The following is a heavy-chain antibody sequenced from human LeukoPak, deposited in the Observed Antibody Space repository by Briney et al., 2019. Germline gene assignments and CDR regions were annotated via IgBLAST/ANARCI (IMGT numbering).Heavy chain of an antibody. CDR2: ISGSGGST. V-gene: IGHV3-23*01. J-gene: IGHJ5*02. Sequence: PGGSLRLSCAASGFTFSSYAMSWVRQAPGKGLEWVSAISGSGGSTYYADSVKGRFTISRDNSKNTLCLQMNSLRAEDTAVYYCAKDTIFRVGNPFDPWGQGTLVTVSS. CDR3: AKDTIFRVGNPFDP. D-gene: IGHD3-3*01. CDR1: GFTFSSYA.